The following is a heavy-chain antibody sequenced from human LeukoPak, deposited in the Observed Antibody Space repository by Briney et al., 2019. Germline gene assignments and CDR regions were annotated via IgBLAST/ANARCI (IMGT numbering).Heavy chain of an antibody. J-gene: IGHJ4*02. CDR2: IDYSGRT. CDR1: GGSISSFY. Sequence: PSETLSLTCTVSGGSISSFYWSWIRQPPGKGLEWIGNIDYSGRTKYNPSLKSRVTISIDTSKNQFSLKLTSVTAADTAVYYCASGMVARFDYWGQGTLVTVSS. D-gene: IGHD5-12*01. V-gene: IGHV4-59*08. CDR3: ASGMVARFDY.